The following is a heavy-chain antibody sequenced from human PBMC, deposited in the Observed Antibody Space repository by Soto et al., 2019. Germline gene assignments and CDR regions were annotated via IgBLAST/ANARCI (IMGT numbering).Heavy chain of an antibody. CDR2: ISSSSSYI. D-gene: IGHD6-19*01. V-gene: IGHV3-21*01. CDR3: AVIAVAGTSYYYGMDV. CDR1: GFTFSSYS. Sequence: GGSLKLSCAASGFTFSSYSMNWVRQAPGKGLEWVSSISSSSSYIYYADSVKGRFTISRDNAKNSLYLQMNSLRAEDTAVYYCAVIAVAGTSYYYGMDVWGQGTTVTVSS. J-gene: IGHJ6*02.